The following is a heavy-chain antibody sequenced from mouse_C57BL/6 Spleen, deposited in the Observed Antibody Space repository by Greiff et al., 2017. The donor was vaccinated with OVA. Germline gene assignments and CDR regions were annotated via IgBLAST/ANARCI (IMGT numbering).Heavy chain of an antibody. J-gene: IGHJ4*01. V-gene: IGHV1-18*01. CDR1: GYTFTDYN. CDR3: ARRDYGSSYDAMDY. D-gene: IGHD1-1*01. Sequence: EVQRVESGPELVKPGASVKIPCKASGYTFTDYNMDWVKQSHGKSLEWIGDINPNNGGTIYNQKFKGKATLTVDKSSSTAYMELRSLTSEDTAVYYCARRDYGSSYDAMDYWGQGTSVTVSS. CDR2: INPNNGGT.